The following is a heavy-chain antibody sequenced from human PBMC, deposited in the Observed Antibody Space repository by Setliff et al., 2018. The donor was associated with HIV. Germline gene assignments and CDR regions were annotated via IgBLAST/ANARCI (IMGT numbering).Heavy chain of an antibody. CDR3: ARDYSTLGRSDDAFDM. D-gene: IGHD3-3*01. Sequence: SETLSLTCTVSGDSVSRYYWSWIRQSPGKGLEWIGYASYSGNANYNPPLKSRVTISVDTTKNQFSLKLTSMTAADTAIYYCARDYSTLGRSDDAFDMWGPGTMVTVSS. V-gene: IGHV4-59*02. CDR2: ASYSGNA. J-gene: IGHJ3*02. CDR1: GDSVSRYY.